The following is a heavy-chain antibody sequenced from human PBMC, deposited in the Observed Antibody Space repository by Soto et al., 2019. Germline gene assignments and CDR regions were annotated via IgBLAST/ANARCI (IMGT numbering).Heavy chain of an antibody. CDR3: ARHVGDPYYYGSGSYYNFVMDV. CDR2: IYPGDSDT. D-gene: IGHD3-10*01. V-gene: IGHV5-51*01. CDR1: GYSFTSYW. J-gene: IGHJ6*02. Sequence: GESLKISCKGSGYSFTSYWIGWVRQMPGKGLEWMGIIYPGDSDTRYSPSFQGQVTISADKSISTAYLQWSSLKASDTAMYYCARHVGDPYYYGSGSYYNFVMDVWGQGTTVTVSS.